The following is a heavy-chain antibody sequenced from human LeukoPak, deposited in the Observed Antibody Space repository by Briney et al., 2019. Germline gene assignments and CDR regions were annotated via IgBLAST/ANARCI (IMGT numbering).Heavy chain of an antibody. J-gene: IGHJ3*02. CDR3: ARPIYSSSEGTAFDI. Sequence: GGSLRLSCAASGFTFSSYTMNWVRQAPGKGLEWVSSISSSSSYIYYADSVKGRFTISRDNAKNSLYLQMNSLRAEDTAVYYCARPIYSSSEGTAFDIWGQGTMVTVSS. CDR1: GFTFSSYT. CDR2: ISSSSSYI. V-gene: IGHV3-21*01. D-gene: IGHD6-13*01.